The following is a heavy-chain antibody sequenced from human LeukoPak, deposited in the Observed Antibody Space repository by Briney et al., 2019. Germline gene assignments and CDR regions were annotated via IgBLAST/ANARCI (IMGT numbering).Heavy chain of an antibody. CDR2: ISTDASST. V-gene: IGHV3-74*01. Sequence: PGGSLRLSCAASGFTFSSYWMHWVRQAPGKGLVWVSRISTDASSTTYADSVKGRFTISRDNAKNSLYLQMNSLRAEDTAVYFCAKAPVTSCRGAYCYPFDSWGQGTLVTVSS. J-gene: IGHJ4*02. CDR3: AKAPVTSCRGAYCYPFDS. CDR1: GFTFSSYW. D-gene: IGHD2-21*01.